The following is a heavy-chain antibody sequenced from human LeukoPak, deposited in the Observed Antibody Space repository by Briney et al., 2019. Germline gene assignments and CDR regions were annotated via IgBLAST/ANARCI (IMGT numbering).Heavy chain of an antibody. CDR3: ARSLTIFGVVIN. V-gene: IGHV1-18*01. CDR1: GYTFTSYG. Sequence: ASVKVSCKASGYTFTSYGISWVRQAPGQGLEWMGWISAYNGNTNYAQKLQGRVTMTTDTSTSTAYMELRSLRSDDRAVYYCARSLTIFGVVINWGQGTLVTVSS. J-gene: IGHJ4*02. CDR2: ISAYNGNT. D-gene: IGHD3-3*01.